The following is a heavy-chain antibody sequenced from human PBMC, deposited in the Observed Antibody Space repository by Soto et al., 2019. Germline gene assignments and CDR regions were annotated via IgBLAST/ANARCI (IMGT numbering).Heavy chain of an antibody. CDR1: GGSISSSSYY. CDR2: IYYSGST. D-gene: IGHD5-12*01. Sequence: SETLSLTCTVSGGSISSSSYYWGWIRQPPGKGLEWIGSIYYSGSTYYNPSLKSRVTISVDTSKNQFSLKLSSVTAADTAVYYCARHRKFRQVATIWEGNYYYYGMDVWGQGTTVTVSS. J-gene: IGHJ6*02. V-gene: IGHV4-39*01. CDR3: ARHRKFRQVATIWEGNYYYYGMDV.